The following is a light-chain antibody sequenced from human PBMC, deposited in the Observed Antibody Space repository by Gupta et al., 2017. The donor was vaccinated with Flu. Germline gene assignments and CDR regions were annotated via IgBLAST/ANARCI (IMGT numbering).Light chain of an antibody. Sequence: SSDIGTFDLVSWYHQFPGKVPKLLIYEVNKRHSGVSTRFFGSKSGSTASLTISGLLTEDEGDYFCCSYGGSRTFAVFGGGTRLTVL. CDR2: EVN. V-gene: IGLV2-23*02. J-gene: IGLJ2*01. CDR3: CSYGGSRTFAV. CDR1: SSDIGTFDL.